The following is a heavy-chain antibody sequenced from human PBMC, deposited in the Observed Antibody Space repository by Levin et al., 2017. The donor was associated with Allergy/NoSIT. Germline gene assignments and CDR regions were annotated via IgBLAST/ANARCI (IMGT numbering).Heavy chain of an antibody. Sequence: LRLSCTVSGGSISSGGYYWSWIRQHPGKGLEWIGYIYYSGNTYYNPSLKRRGTISVDPSKNQVSLNLSAVTAADTAVYYCARGTGYDFDQWGQGTMVTVSS. D-gene: IGHD5-12*01. V-gene: IGHV4-31*03. J-gene: IGHJ5*02. CDR3: ARGTGYDFDQ. CDR2: IYYSGNT. CDR1: GGSISSGGYY.